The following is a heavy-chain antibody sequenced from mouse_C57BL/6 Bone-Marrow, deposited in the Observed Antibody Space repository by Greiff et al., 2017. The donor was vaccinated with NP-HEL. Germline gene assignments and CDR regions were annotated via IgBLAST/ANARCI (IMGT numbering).Heavy chain of an antibody. J-gene: IGHJ2*01. Sequence: VKLVESGAELVRPGASVKLSCKASGYTFTDYYINWVKQRPGQGLEWIARIYPGSGNTYYNEKFKGKATLTAEKSSSTAYMQLSSLTSEDSAVYFCARAGALTGSFDYWGQGTTLTVSS. V-gene: IGHV1-76*01. D-gene: IGHD4-1*01. CDR3: ARAGALTGSFDY. CDR2: IYPGSGNT. CDR1: GYTFTDYY.